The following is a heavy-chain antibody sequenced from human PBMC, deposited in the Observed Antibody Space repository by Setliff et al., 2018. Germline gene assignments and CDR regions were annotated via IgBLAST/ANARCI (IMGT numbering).Heavy chain of an antibody. Sequence: KPSETLSLTCTVSGGSISSYYWSWIRQPAGKGLEWIGHIYIGGSANYNPSLKSRVTMSIDTSKNQFSLKLNSVTAADMAVYYCARGRGYSYGSTFHYYYGMDVWGQGTTVTVSS. V-gene: IGHV4-4*07. CDR1: GGSISSYY. D-gene: IGHD5-18*01. CDR3: ARGRGYSYGSTFHYYYGMDV. CDR2: IYIGGSA. J-gene: IGHJ6*02.